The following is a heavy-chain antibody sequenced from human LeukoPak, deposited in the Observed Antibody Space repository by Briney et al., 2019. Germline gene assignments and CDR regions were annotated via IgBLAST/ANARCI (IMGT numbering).Heavy chain of an antibody. CDR1: GFTFSSYE. J-gene: IGHJ4*02. D-gene: IGHD3-10*02. CDR2: ISSSGSTI. CDR3: ARLFGELTN. V-gene: IGHV3-48*03. Sequence: GGSLRLSCAASGFTFSSYEMNWVCQAPGKGLEWVSYISSSGSTIYYADSVKGRFTISRDNAKNSLYLQMNSLRAEDTAVYYCARLFGELTNWGQGTLVTVSS.